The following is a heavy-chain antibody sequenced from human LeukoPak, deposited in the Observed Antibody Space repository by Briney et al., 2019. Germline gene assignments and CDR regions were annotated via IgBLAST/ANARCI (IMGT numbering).Heavy chain of an antibody. Sequence: GGSLRLSCAASGFTFSSYSMNWVRQAPGKGLEWVSSISSSSSYIYYADSVKGRFTISRDNAKNSLYLQMNSLRAEDTAVYYCARIDDYGSGSYYNYYYYGMDVWGQGTTVTVSS. V-gene: IGHV3-21*01. CDR1: GFTFSSYS. D-gene: IGHD3-10*01. J-gene: IGHJ6*02. CDR2: ISSSSSYI. CDR3: ARIDDYGSGSYYNYYYYGMDV.